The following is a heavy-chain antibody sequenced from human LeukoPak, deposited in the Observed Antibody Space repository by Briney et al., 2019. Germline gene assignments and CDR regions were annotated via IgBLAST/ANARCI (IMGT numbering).Heavy chain of an antibody. CDR1: GGSFSGYY. CDR2: MHYSGNT. D-gene: IGHD1-26*01. CDR3: ARDSPFQWDVFGDSFDI. J-gene: IGHJ3*02. Sequence: SETLSLTCAVYGGSFSGYYWSWIRQPPGKGLEWIGFMHYSGNTNSNPSLRSRVTISMDTSKNQFSLKMSSVTAADTAVYYRARDSPFQWDVFGDSFDIWGQGTAVTVSS. V-gene: IGHV4-59*01.